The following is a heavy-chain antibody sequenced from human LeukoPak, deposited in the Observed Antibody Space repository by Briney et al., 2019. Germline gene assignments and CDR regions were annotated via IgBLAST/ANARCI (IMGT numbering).Heavy chain of an antibody. J-gene: IGHJ6*03. CDR2: ISWNSGSI. V-gene: IGHV3-9*01. CDR3: AKGGGSSGSIYYYYYMDV. D-gene: IGHD3-22*01. CDR1: GFTFDDYA. Sequence: GGSLRLSCAASGFTFDDYAMHWVRQAPGKGLEWVSGISWNSGSIGYADSVKGRFTISRDNAKNSLYLQMNSLRAKDTALYYCAKGGGSSGSIYYYYYMDVWGKGTTVTVSS.